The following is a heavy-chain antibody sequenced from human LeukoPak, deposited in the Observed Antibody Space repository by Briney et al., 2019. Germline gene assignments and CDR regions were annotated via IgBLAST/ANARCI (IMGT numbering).Heavy chain of an antibody. D-gene: IGHD3-22*01. J-gene: IGHJ4*02. V-gene: IGHV3-21*01. CDR3: ARNYDTSGYYYIFDQ. CDR1: GFTFDDYG. Sequence: PGGSLRLSCAASGFTFDDYGMSWVRQAPGKGLEWVSSISRSSTYTYYADSVKGRFTISRDNAKNSLYLQMNSLRAEDTAVYYCARNYDTSGYYYIFDQWGQGTLVTVSS. CDR2: ISRSSTYT.